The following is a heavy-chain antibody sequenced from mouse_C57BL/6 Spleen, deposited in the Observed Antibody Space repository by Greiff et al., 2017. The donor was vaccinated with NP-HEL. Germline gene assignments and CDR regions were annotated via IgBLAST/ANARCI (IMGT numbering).Heavy chain of an antibody. CDR2: IDPSDSET. V-gene: IGHV1-52*01. Sequence: QVQLQQPGAELVRPGSSVKLSCKASGYTFTSYWMHWVKQRPIQGLEWIGNIDPSDSETHYNQKFKDKATLTVDKSSSTAYMQRSSLTSEDSAVYYCARVGSGSKGYFDDWGQGTTLTVSS. J-gene: IGHJ2*01. D-gene: IGHD1-1*01. CDR1: GYTFTSYW. CDR3: ARVGSGSKGYFDD.